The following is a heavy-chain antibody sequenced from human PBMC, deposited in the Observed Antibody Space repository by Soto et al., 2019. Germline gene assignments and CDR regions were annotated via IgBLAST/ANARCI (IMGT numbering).Heavy chain of an antibody. CDR1: GFSFRNYA. CDR2: LTGSSSNT. D-gene: IGHD2-15*01. Sequence: GGSLRLSCAASGFSFRNYAMSWVRQAPGKGLEWILTLTGSSSNTYYADSVKGRFAISRDNSRNTLYLQMHSLTAEDTAVYYCTKDTGRGGGSVFDYWGQGTLVTVSS. CDR3: TKDTGRGGGSVFDY. J-gene: IGHJ4*02. V-gene: IGHV3-23*01.